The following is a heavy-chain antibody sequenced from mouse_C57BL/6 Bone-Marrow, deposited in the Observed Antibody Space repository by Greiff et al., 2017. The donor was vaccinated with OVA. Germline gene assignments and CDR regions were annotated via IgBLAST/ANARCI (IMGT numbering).Heavy chain of an antibody. J-gene: IGHJ3*01. CDR3: ARGPLYYYGSSYGFAY. V-gene: IGHV2-9-1*01. D-gene: IGHD1-1*01. CDR1: GFSLTSYA. Sequence: VKLQESGPGLVAPSQSLSITCTVSGFSLTSYAISWVRQPPGKGLEWLGVIWTGGGTNYNSALKSRLSISKDNSKSQVFLKMNSLQTDDTARYYCARGPLYYYGSSYGFAYWGQGTLVTVSA. CDR2: IWTGGGT.